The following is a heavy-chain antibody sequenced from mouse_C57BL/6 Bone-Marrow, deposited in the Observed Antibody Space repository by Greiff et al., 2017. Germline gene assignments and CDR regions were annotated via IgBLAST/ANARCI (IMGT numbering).Heavy chain of an antibody. CDR3: ATAYYAMDY. CDR2: IYPRDGST. CDR1: GYTFTSYD. V-gene: IGHV1-85*01. Sequence: VMLVESGPELVKPGASVKLSCKASGYTFTSYDINWVKQRPGQGLEWIGWIYPRDGSTKYNEKFKGKATLTVDTSSSTAYMELHSLTSEDSAVYFCATAYYAMDYWGQGTSVTVSS. J-gene: IGHJ4*01.